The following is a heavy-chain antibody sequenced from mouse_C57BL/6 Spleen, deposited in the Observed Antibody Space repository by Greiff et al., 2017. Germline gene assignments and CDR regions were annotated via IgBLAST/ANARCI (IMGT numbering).Heavy chain of an antibody. D-gene: IGHD2-10*02. CDR1: GYSITSGYD. V-gene: IGHV3-1*01. CDR2: ISYSGST. CDR3: ARGGYDYGAMDD. J-gene: IGHJ4*01. Sequence: DVQLQESGPGMVKPSQSLSLTCTVTGYSITSGYDWHWIRHFPGNKLEWMGYISYSGSTNYNPSLKSRISITHDTSKNHFFLKLNSVTTEDTATYYCARGGYDYGAMDDWGQGTSVTVSS.